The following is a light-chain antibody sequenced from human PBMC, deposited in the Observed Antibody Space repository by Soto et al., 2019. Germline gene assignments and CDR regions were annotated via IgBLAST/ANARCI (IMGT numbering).Light chain of an antibody. J-gene: IGKJ1*01. CDR1: QSISSY. CDR3: QQSYSTPPRT. V-gene: IGKV1-39*01. CDR2: AAS. Sequence: DIPMTQSPSSLSASVGDRVTITCRASQSISSYLNWYQQKPGKAPNLLIYAASSLHSGVPSRFSGSGYGTDFTLTISSLQPEDFAAYYCQQSYSTPPRTFGQGTKVQIK.